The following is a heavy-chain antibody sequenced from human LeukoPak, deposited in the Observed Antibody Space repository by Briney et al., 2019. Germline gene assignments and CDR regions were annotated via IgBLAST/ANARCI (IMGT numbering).Heavy chain of an antibody. CDR1: GGSVSSDGCY. V-gene: IGHV4-61*08. Sequence: PAETLSLTCTVSGGSVSSDGCYWSWIRQPPGKGLEWIGYIHYSGSTNYNPSLKSRVTISVDRSKNQFSLKLSSVTAADTAVYYCARGGDILTGYRYYFDYWGQGTLVTVSS. CDR2: IHYSGST. J-gene: IGHJ4*02. D-gene: IGHD3-9*01. CDR3: ARGGDILTGYRYYFDY.